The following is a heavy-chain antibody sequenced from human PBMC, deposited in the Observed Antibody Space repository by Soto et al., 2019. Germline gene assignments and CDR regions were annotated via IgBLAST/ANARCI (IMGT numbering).Heavy chain of an antibody. D-gene: IGHD2-21*01. CDR1: GFTFTSYW. V-gene: IGHV3-7*01. CDR2: INKDGSEK. CDR3: VREIASRL. Sequence: EVQVVESGGGLVQPGGSLRLSCAASGFTFTSYWMTWVRQAPGRGLEWVANINKDGSEKSYVDSVKGRFTISRDNAKSSLYLQMNSPRADDTAVYYCVREIASRLWGKGTTVTVSS. J-gene: IGHJ6*04.